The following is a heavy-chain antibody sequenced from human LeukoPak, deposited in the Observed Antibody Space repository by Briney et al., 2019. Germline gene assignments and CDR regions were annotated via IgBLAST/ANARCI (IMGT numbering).Heavy chain of an antibody. CDR2: ISGSGGST. CDR3: AKCTTRNSHYPIDS. J-gene: IGHJ5*01. Sequence: HRGGSLRLSCAASGFSFSNYAMSWVRQAPGKGLEWVSGISGSGGSTYYADSVKGRFTISRDNSKNTLYLQMNSLRAEDTAVYYCAKCTTRNSHYPIDSWGQGTRVTLSS. V-gene: IGHV3-23*01. CDR1: GFSFSNYA. D-gene: IGHD4-17*01.